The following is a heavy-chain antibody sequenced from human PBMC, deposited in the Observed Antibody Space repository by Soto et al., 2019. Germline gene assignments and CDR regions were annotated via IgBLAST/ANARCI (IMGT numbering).Heavy chain of an antibody. CDR3: ARRRYNWNDYYYYYMDV. J-gene: IGHJ6*03. CDR2: IKHSGST. V-gene: IGHV4-34*01. CDR1: GGSFSGYY. D-gene: IGHD1-1*01. Sequence: SDTLSLTCAVFGGSFSGYYWSWIRQPPGKGLEWIGEIKHSGSTNYNPSLKSRVTISVDTSKNQFSLKLSSVTAADTAVYYCARRRYNWNDYYYYYMDVWGKGTTVTVSS.